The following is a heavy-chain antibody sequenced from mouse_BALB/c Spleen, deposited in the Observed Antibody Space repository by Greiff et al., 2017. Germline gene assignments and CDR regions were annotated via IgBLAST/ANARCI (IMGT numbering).Heavy chain of an antibody. CDR3: ARVYYGYDYAMDY. D-gene: IGHD2-2*01. J-gene: IGHJ4*01. CDR2: ISYDGSN. V-gene: IGHV3-6*02. Sequence: VQLKESGPGLVKPSQSLSLTCSVTGYSITSGYYWNWIRQFPGNKLEWMGYISYDGSNNYNPSLKNRISITRDTSKNQFFLKLNSVTTEDTATYYCARVYYGYDYAMDYWGQGTSVTVSS. CDR1: GYSITSGYY.